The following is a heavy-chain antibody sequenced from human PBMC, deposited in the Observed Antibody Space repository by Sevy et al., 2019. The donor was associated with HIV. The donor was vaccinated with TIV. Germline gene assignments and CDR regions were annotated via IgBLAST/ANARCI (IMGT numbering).Heavy chain of an antibody. CDR3: ARRSTGIVGTHFDY. J-gene: IGHJ4*02. CDR1: GYSFTSYW. D-gene: IGHD1-26*01. V-gene: IGHV5-51*01. Sequence: GESLKISCKGSGYSFTSYWIGWVRQMPGKGLEWMGIIYPGDSDTRYSQSFQGQVTISADKSISNAYLQWSSLKASDTGMYYRARRSTGIVGTHFDYWGQGTLVTVSS. CDR2: IYPGDSDT.